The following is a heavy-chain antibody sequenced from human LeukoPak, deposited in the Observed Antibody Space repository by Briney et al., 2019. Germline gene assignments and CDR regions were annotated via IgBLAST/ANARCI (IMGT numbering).Heavy chain of an antibody. Sequence: PGGSLRLSCAASGFTFSSYAMNWVRQAPGKGLEWVSSISSSDDNTYYADSVKGRFTISRDNSKNTLYLHMNGLRVEDTAIYYCARDWKLTGGHFDYWGQGTLVTVSS. J-gene: IGHJ4*02. CDR2: ISSSDDNT. CDR1: GFTFSSYA. D-gene: IGHD2-15*01. CDR3: ARDWKLTGGHFDY. V-gene: IGHV3-23*01.